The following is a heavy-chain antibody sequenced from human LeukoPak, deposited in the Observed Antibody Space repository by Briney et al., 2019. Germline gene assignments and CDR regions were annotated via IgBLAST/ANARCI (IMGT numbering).Heavy chain of an antibody. Sequence: GASVKVSCKASRYTFTGYYMHWVRQAPGQGLEWMGRINPNSGGTNYAQKFQGRVTMTRDTSIRTAYMELSRLRSDDTAVYYCARAPSYRYNYFDYWGQGTLVTVCS. D-gene: IGHD3-16*02. CDR1: RYTFTGYY. J-gene: IGHJ4*02. V-gene: IGHV1-2*06. CDR2: INPNSGGT. CDR3: ARAPSYRYNYFDY.